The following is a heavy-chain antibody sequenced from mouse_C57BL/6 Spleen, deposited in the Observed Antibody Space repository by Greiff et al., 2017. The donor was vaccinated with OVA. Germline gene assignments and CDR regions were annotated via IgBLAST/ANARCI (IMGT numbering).Heavy chain of an antibody. CDR2: IYPGDGDT. V-gene: IGHV1-82*01. D-gene: IGHD4-1*01. J-gene: IGHJ3*01. CDR3: ARSWDEGAWFAY. Sequence: VKLQQSGPELVKPGASVKISCKASGYAFSSSWMNWVKQRPGKGLEWIGRIYPGDGDTNYNGKFKGKATLTADKSSSTAYMQLSSLTSEDSAVYFCARSWDEGAWFAYWGQGTLVTVSA. CDR1: GYAFSSSW.